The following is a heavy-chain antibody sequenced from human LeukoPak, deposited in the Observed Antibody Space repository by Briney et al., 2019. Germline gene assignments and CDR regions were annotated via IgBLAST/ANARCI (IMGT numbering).Heavy chain of an antibody. CDR2: IGGDGRRK. D-gene: IGHD6-25*01. V-gene: IGHV3-7*01. J-gene: IGHJ4*02. Sequence: GWSLSLSCVASGLTFSSQWMTWVRQAAGKGLEWLANIGGDGRRKFYEDSVEGRFTISRDNAESSLYLQMNNLRVEDTAVYYCARDAGWRLLDYWGRGTQVTVSS. CDR3: ARDAGWRLLDY. CDR1: GLTFSSQW.